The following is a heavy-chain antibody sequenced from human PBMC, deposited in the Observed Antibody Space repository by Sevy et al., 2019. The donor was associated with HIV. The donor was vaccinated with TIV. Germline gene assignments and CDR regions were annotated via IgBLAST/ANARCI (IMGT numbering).Heavy chain of an antibody. CDR3: ARPVLTIVGATTHFDY. Sequence: GGSLRLSCAASGFTFSSYAMHWVRQAPGKGLEWVAVISYDGSNKYYADSVKGRFTISRDNSKNTLYLQMNSLRAEDTAVYYCARPVLTIVGATTHFDYWGQRTLVTVSS. CDR2: ISYDGSNK. D-gene: IGHD1-26*01. J-gene: IGHJ4*02. V-gene: IGHV3-30*04. CDR1: GFTFSSYA.